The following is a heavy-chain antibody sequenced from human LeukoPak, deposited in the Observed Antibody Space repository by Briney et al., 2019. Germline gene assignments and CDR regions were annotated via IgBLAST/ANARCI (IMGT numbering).Heavy chain of an antibody. V-gene: IGHV3-23*01. CDR1: GFTFSSYA. D-gene: IGHD2-21*01. CDR3: AKDTGVYCGGDCYSMTFDY. J-gene: IGHJ4*02. Sequence: GGSLRLSCAASGFTFSSYAMSWVRQAPGKGLEWVSAISGSGGSTYYADSVKGRFTISRDNSKSTLYLQMNSLRAEDTAVYYCAKDTGVYCGGDCYSMTFDYWGQGTLVTVSS. CDR2: ISGSGGST.